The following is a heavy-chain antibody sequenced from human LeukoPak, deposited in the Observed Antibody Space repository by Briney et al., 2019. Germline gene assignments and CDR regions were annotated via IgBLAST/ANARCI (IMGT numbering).Heavy chain of an antibody. CDR1: GGTFSSYA. Sequence: GASVKVSCKASGGTFSSYAISWVRQAPGQGLEWMGGIIPIFGTANYAQKFQGRVTITADESTSTAYMELSSLRSEDTAVYYCAISGSPTYGFFDYWGQGTLVTVSS. V-gene: IGHV1-69*01. CDR2: IIPIFGTA. D-gene: IGHD1-26*01. CDR3: AISGSPTYGFFDY. J-gene: IGHJ4*02.